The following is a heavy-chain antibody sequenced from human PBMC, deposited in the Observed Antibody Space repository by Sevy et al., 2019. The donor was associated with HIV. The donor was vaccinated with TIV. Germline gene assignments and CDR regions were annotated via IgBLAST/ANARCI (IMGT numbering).Heavy chain of an antibody. J-gene: IGHJ4*02. CDR2: INSDGSNI. V-gene: IGHV3-74*01. CDR1: GFTFSRYW. CDR3: VGEGATGTDHFDY. D-gene: IGHD1-1*01. Sequence: GGSLRLSCAASGFTFSRYWMHWVRQAPGKGLVWVSRINSDGSNIDYADSVKGRFTISRDNAKNTVSLQMDSLRAEDTAVYYCVGEGATGTDHFDYWGQGTLVTVSS.